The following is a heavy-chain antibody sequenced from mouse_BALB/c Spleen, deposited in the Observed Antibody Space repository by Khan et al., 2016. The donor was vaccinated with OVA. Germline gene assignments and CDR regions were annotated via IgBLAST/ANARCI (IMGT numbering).Heavy chain of an antibody. J-gene: IGHJ3*01. Sequence: QVQLQQSGAELAKPGSSVKMSCVASGYAFTTYWMHWIKQRPGQGLEWIGYINPSTGYIENNQKFKDKATLTTDASSSTAYMQLSSLTSEDSAVYSCTRRGLFGIFVYWGQGTQVTVSA. D-gene: IGHD1-1*02. CDR2: INPSTGYI. CDR1: GYAFTTYW. CDR3: TRRGLFGIFVY. V-gene: IGHV1-7*01.